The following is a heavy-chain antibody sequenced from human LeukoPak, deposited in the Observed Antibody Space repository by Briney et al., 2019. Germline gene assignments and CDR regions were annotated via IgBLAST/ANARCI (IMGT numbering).Heavy chain of an antibody. D-gene: IGHD3-10*01. CDR2: ISGSGGST. CDR3: AQDSLATSGSYLGNWFDP. V-gene: IGHV3-23*01. CDR1: GFTFSSYA. J-gene: IGHJ5*02. Sequence: GGSLRLSCAASGFTFSSYAMIWVRQAPGKGLEWVSAISGSGGSTYYADSVKGRFTISRDNSKNTLYLQMSSLRPEDTAVYYCAQDSLATSGSYLGNWFDPWGQGTLVAVSS.